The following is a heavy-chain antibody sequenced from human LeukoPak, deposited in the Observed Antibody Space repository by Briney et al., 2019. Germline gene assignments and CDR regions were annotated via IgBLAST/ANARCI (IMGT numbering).Heavy chain of an antibody. CDR1: GFTFSSYG. J-gene: IGHJ4*02. V-gene: IGHV3-23*01. D-gene: IGHD3-22*01. Sequence: PGGSLRLSCAASGFTFSSYGMSWVRQAPGKGLEWVSAISGSGGSTYYADSVKGRFTISRDNSKNTLYLQMNSLRAEDTAVYYCAKIGRHYDSSGYYPALDYWGQGTLVTVSS. CDR3: AKIGRHYDSSGYYPALDY. CDR2: ISGSGGST.